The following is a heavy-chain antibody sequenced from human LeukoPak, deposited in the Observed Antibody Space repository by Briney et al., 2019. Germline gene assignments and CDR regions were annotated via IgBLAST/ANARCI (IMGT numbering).Heavy chain of an antibody. CDR3: ARGLGSSWYDYYYMDV. CDR1: GFIFSTYA. V-gene: IGHV3-21*05. D-gene: IGHD6-13*01. J-gene: IGHJ6*03. CDR2: ISSGSDDI. Sequence: GGSLRLSCAASGFIFSTYAMSWVRQAPGTGLQWVAYISSGSDDIEYADSVKGRFTISRDNAKNSLYLQMNSLRAEDTAVYYCARGLGSSWYDYYYMDVWGKGTTVTVSS.